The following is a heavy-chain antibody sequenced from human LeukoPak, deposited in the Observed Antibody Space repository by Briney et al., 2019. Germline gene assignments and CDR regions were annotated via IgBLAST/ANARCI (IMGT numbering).Heavy chain of an antibody. CDR1: GFIFSSQA. D-gene: IGHD4-17*01. CDR3: AKERDGDYVRYTHY. Sequence: GGSLRLSCAASGFIFSSQALSWVRQAPGKGLEWVSSVSGNGGDIYYTDSAKGRFTISRDNSRNTLYLQMNSLRADDTAVYYCAKERDGDYVRYTHYWGQGTLVTVSS. J-gene: IGHJ4*02. V-gene: IGHV3-23*01. CDR2: VSGNGGDI.